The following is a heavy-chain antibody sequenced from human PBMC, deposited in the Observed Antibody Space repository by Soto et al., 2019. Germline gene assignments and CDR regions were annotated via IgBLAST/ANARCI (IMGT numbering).Heavy chain of an antibody. V-gene: IGHV1-69*13. CDR2: IIPIFGTA. D-gene: IGHD6-13*01. J-gene: IGHJ4*02. Sequence: SVKVSCKASGGTFRSSAISWVRQAPGQGLEWMGGIIPIFGTANYAQKSQGRVTTTEDESTSTAYMELSSLRSEDTAVYYCARDPQYSSSWYGNFDYWGQGTLVTVSS. CDR3: ARDPQYSSSWYGNFDY. CDR1: GGTFRSSA.